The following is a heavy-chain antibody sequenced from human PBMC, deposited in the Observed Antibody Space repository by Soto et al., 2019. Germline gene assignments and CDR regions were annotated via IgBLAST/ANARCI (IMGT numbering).Heavy chain of an antibody. CDR3: ARSPSPSSTTEPFDY. CDR2: ISWNSGSI. V-gene: IGHV3-9*01. Sequence: EVQLVESGGGLVQPGRSLRLSCAASGFTFDDYAMHWVRQAPGKGLEWVSGISWNSGSIGYADSVKGRFTIYRDNDKNSLYLQMNSLRAEDTALYYCARSPSPSSTTEPFDYWGQGTLVTVSS. D-gene: IGHD1-7*01. J-gene: IGHJ4*02. CDR1: GFTFDDYA.